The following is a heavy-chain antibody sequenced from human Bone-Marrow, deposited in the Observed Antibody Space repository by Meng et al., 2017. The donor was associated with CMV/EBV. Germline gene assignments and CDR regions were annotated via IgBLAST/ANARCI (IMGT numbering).Heavy chain of an antibody. D-gene: IGHD3-22*01. J-gene: IGHJ4*02. Sequence: ASVKVSCKVSGYTLTELSMHWVRQAPGKGLEWMGGFDPEDGETIYAQKFQGRVTLTGDTSTSTVYMELSSLRSDDTAVYYCASTYYTSSGFYGSPYDYWGQGTLVTVSS. CDR1: GYTLTELS. CDR2: FDPEDGET. CDR3: ASTYYTSSGFYGSPYDY. V-gene: IGHV1-24*01.